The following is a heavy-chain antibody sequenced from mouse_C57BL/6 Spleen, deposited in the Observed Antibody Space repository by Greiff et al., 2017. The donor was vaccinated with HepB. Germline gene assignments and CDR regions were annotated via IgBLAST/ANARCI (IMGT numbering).Heavy chain of an antibody. CDR3: ARRQLRLRVYFDY. CDR1: GYTFTSYW. V-gene: IGHV1-55*01. D-gene: IGHD3-2*02. CDR2: IYPGSGST. J-gene: IGHJ2*01. Sequence: VQLQQSGAELVKPGASVKMSCKASGYTFTSYWITWVKQRPGQGLEWIGDIYPGSGSTNYNEKFKSKATLTVDTSSSTAYMQLSSRTSEDSAVYYWARRQLRLRVYFDYWGQGTTLTVSS.